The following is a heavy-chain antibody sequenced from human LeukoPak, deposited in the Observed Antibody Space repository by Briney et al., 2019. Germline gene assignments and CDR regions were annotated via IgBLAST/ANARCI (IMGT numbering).Heavy chain of an antibody. V-gene: IGHV3-23*01. CDR3: AKWKYSSSGLDDY. J-gene: IGHJ4*02. D-gene: IGHD6-6*01. Sequence: GGSLRLSCAASGFTFSSYGMSWVRQAPGKGLEWVSGISGSGGSTYYADSVKGRFTISRDNSKNTLYVQMNSLGAEDTAVYYCAKWKYSSSGLDDYWGQGTLVTVSS. CDR2: ISGSGGST. CDR1: GFTFSSYG.